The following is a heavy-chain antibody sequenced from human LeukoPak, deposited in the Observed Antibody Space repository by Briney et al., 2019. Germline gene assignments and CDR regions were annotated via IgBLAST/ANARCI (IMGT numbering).Heavy chain of an antibody. CDR2: ISAYNCNT. D-gene: IGHD6-13*01. V-gene: IGHV1-18*01. Sequence: GASVKVSCKASGYTFTSYGISWVRQAPRQGLEWMGLISAYNCNTNYAQKLQGRVTMTTDTSTSTAYMELRSLRSDDSAVYYCARTEGVAAASHWGQGTLVTVSS. J-gene: IGHJ4*02. CDR3: ARTEGVAAASH. CDR1: GYTFTSYG.